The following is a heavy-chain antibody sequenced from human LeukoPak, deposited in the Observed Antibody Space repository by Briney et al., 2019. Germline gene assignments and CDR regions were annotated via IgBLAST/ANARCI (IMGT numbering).Heavy chain of an antibody. CDR2: ISTTSTYI. D-gene: IGHD2-21*01. J-gene: IGHJ4*02. V-gene: IGHV3-21*01. CDR1: GFTFNSYH. CDR3: ARGLCGGDCYDY. Sequence: GGSLRLSCAASGFTFNSYHMNWVRQAPGKGLEWVSSISTTSTYIYYADSVKGRFTISRDNAKNSLYLQMDNLRAEDTAIYYCARGLCGGDCYDYWGQGTLVTVSS.